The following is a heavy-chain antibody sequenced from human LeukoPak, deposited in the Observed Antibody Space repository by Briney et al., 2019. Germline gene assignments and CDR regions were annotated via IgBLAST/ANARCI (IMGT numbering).Heavy chain of an antibody. Sequence: TGGSLRLSCTASGFTFSSYWMHWVRQAPGKGLAWVSRINSDGGSTSYADSVKGRFTISRDNAKNTLYLQMSSLRAEDTAVYYRASWTKVAAYWGQGTLVTVSS. CDR1: GFTFSSYW. J-gene: IGHJ4*02. CDR2: INSDGGST. CDR3: ASWTKVAAY. D-gene: IGHD4-23*01. V-gene: IGHV3-74*01.